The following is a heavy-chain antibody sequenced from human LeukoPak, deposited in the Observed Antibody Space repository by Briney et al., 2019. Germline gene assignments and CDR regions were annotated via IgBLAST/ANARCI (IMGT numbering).Heavy chain of an antibody. J-gene: IGHJ3*02. Sequence: ASVKVSCKASGYSFTAYNMYWVRQAPGQGLEWMGWINPKSGDTKNGQKFKDRVTMTRDEPKSTAYLELRGLTNDDMPVYYCAREGKTVGGGGGFNIWGQGTTVIVSS. CDR2: INPKSGDT. CDR3: AREGKTVGGGGGFNI. D-gene: IGHD3-16*01. V-gene: IGHV1-2*02. CDR1: GYSFTAYN.